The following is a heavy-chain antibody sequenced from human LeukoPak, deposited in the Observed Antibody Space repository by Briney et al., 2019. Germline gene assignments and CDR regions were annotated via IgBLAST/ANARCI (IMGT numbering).Heavy chain of an antibody. Sequence: GSSVKVSCKASGYTFTSYYMHWVRQAPGQGLEWMGIINPSGGSTSYAQKFQGRVTMTRDTSTSTVYMELSSLRSEDTAVYYCAREPPRAAAGMAWFDPWGQGTLVTVSS. CDR3: AREPPRAAAGMAWFDP. CDR2: INPSGGST. V-gene: IGHV1-46*01. J-gene: IGHJ5*02. D-gene: IGHD6-13*01. CDR1: GYTFTSYY.